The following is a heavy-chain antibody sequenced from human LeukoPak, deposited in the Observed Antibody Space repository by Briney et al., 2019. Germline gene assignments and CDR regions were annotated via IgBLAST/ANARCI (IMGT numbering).Heavy chain of an antibody. CDR1: GYTFTSYD. V-gene: IGHV1-8*01. CDR3: ARGVRTRGSYYYYYMDV. CDR2: MNPNSGNT. J-gene: IGHJ6*03. Sequence: ASVKVSCKASGYTFTSYDINWVRQATGQGLEWMGWMNPNSGNTGYAQKFQGRVTMTRNTSISTAYMELSSLRSEDTAVYYCARGVRTRGSYYYYYMDVWGKGTTVTVSS. D-gene: IGHD1-1*01.